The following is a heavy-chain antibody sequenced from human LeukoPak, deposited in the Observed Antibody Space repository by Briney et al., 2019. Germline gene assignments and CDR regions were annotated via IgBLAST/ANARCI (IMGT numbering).Heavy chain of an antibody. Sequence: SETLSLTCTVSGGSVNSYYLSWIRQPPGQGLEWIGDIYFSGSTNYNPSLKSRVTISLDRSKNQFSLNLNSVTAADTAVYYCSRDKAGYPEYWGQGTQVTVSS. V-gene: IGHV4-59*02. J-gene: IGHJ4*02. D-gene: IGHD5-18*01. CDR3: SRDKAGYPEY. CDR1: GGSVNSYY. CDR2: IYFSGST.